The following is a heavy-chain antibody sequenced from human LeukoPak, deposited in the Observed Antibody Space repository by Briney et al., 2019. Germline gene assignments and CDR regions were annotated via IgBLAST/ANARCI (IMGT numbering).Heavy chain of an antibody. J-gene: IGHJ5*02. CDR1: GYTFTGYY. CDR3: ARTREYSSSWYFPPFDP. D-gene: IGHD6-13*01. V-gene: IGHV1-2*02. CDR2: INPNSGRT. Sequence: GGSLRRSCAASGYTFTGYYMNWVRQAPGQGLEWMGWINPNSGRTNYAQNFQGRVTMTRDPSISTAYMELNSLTSNDTAVYYCARTREYSSSWYFPPFDPWGQGTLVTVSS.